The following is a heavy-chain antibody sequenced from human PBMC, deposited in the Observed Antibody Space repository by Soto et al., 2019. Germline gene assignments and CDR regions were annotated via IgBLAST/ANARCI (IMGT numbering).Heavy chain of an antibody. J-gene: IGHJ4*02. V-gene: IGHV3-23*01. D-gene: IGHD2-21*01. Sequence: EVQLLESGVGLVQPGGSQRLSCTASGFTFSSYALSWVRQAPGKGLEWVSSISGSGGSTYYADSVKGRVTISRDNSKNTLYLQMSSLRAEDTAVYYCAKESLKTPVIGPVDCWGQGTVVTVSS. CDR3: AKESLKTPVIGPVDC. CDR1: GFTFSSYA. CDR2: ISGSGGST.